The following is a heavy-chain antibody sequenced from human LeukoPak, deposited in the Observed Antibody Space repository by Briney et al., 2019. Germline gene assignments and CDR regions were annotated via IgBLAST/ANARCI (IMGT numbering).Heavy chain of an antibody. D-gene: IGHD6-13*01. V-gene: IGHV3-7*01. CDR3: ARLDGYSSSWYMNYYYYMDV. Sequence: PGGSLRLSCAASGFTFSSYWMSWVRQAPGKGLEWVANIKQDGSEKYYVDSVKGRLTISRDNAKNSLYLQMNSLRAEDTAVYYCARLDGYSSSWYMNYYYYMDVWGKGTTVTVSS. CDR1: GFTFSSYW. J-gene: IGHJ6*03. CDR2: IKQDGSEK.